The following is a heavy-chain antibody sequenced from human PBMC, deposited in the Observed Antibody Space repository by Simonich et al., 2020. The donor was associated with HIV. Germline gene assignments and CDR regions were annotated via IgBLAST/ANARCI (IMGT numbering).Heavy chain of an antibody. CDR3: AKDKGAYYGSGSPVY. V-gene: IGHV3-9*01. CDR1: GFTFDDYA. CDR2: VSRNSGSI. Sequence: EVQLVESGGGLVQPGRSLRLSCAASGFTFDDYAMHWVRQAPGKGQGWVSGVSRNSGSIGYADSVKGRFTISRDNAKNSLYLQMNSLRAEDTALYYCAKDKGAYYGSGSPVYWGQGTLVTVSS. J-gene: IGHJ4*02. D-gene: IGHD3-10*01.